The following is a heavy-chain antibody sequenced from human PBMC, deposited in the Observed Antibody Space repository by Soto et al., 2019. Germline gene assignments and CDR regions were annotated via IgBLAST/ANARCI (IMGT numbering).Heavy chain of an antibody. CDR2: IDWDDDK. V-gene: IGHV2-70*01. CDR3: VRVRGAYYYDSSGYYYFDY. CDR1: GFSLSTSGMC. J-gene: IGHJ4*02. Sequence: SGPTLVNPTQTLTLTCTFSGFSLSTSGMCVSWIRQPPGKALEWLALIDWDDDKYYSTSLKTRLTISKDTSKNQVVLTMTNMDPVDTATYYCVRVRGAYYYDSSGYYYFDYWGQGTLVTVSS. D-gene: IGHD3-22*01.